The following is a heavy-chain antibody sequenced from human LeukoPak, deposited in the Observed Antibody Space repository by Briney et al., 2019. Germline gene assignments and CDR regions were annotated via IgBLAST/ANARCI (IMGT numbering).Heavy chain of an antibody. V-gene: IGHV4-34*01. CDR1: GGSFSGYY. J-gene: IGHJ5*02. CDR3: ARGAYYDFWSGYYPTTKWFDP. D-gene: IGHD3-3*01. Sequence: SETLSLTCAVYGGSFSGYYWSWIRQPPGKGLEWIGEINHSGSTNYNPSLKGRVTISVDTSKNQFFLKLSSVTAADTAVYYCARGAYYDFWSGYYPTTKWFDPWGQGTLVTVSS. CDR2: INHSGST.